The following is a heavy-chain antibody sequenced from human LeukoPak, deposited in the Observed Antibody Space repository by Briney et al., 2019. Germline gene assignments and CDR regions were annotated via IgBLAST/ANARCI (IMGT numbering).Heavy chain of an antibody. CDR1: GGSISSGGYY. D-gene: IGHD3-10*01. V-gene: IGHV4-30-4*08. CDR3: ARSIRGDAFDI. CDR2: IYNSGGT. J-gene: IGHJ3*02. Sequence: PSQTLSLTCTVSGGSISSGGYYWSWIRQPPGKGLEWIGYIYNSGGTYYNPSLKSRVTISVDTSKSQFSLKLSSVTAADTAVYYCARSIRGDAFDIWGQGTMVTVSS.